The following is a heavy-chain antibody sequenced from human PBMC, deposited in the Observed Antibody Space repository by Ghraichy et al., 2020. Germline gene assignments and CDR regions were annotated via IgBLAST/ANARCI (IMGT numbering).Heavy chain of an antibody. CDR1: EFTVSNNY. D-gene: IGHD5-24*01. J-gene: IGHJ4*02. CDR3: ARGGRDGAEYYFDY. Sequence: GGSLRLTCAASEFTVSNNYMTWVRQAPGKGLEWVSLIYSGGTTYYADSVKGRFTISRDNSKNTLFLQMNSLRAEDAAVYYCARGGRDGAEYYFDYWGQGTLVTVSS. CDR2: IYSGGTT. V-gene: IGHV3-53*01.